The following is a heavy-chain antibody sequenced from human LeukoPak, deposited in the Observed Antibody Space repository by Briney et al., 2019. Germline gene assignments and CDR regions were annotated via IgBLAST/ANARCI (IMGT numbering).Heavy chain of an antibody. CDR1: DDSFSSHY. Sequence: SETLSLTCAVSDDSFSSHYWTWIRQPPGKGLERIGYISYIGNTNYNPSLKSRVSISIDTSRNQFYLRLSSVTAADTAVYYCARDLVTVIKGFDIWGQGTMVSVSS. J-gene: IGHJ3*02. CDR3: ARDLVTVIKGFDI. V-gene: IGHV4-59*11. D-gene: IGHD4-17*01. CDR2: ISYIGNT.